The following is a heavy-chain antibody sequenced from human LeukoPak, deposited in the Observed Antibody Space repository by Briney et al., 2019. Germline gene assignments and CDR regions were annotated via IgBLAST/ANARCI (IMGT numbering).Heavy chain of an antibody. Sequence: GGSLRLSCAASGFTFTSYGMHWVRQAPGKGLEGGAVISYDGRTKYYADAMKGRFTISRDNSKNTLYLQMNSLRAEDTAVYFCAKDATSWYYFDYWGQGTLVTVSS. CDR1: GFTFTSYG. V-gene: IGHV3-30*18. J-gene: IGHJ4*02. CDR3: AKDATSWYYFDY. D-gene: IGHD2-2*01. CDR2: ISYDGRTK.